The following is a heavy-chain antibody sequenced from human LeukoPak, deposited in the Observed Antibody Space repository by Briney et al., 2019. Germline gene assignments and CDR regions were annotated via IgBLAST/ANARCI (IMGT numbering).Heavy chain of an antibody. CDR2: ISSSGTPI. Sequence: PGGSLRLSCAATRFTFSSYEMNWVRQAPGKGLEWVSYISSSGTPIYYADSVRGRFTVSRDNAKNSLYLQMNSLRAEDTAVYYCARDYYGSGMVDYWGQGALVTVSS. J-gene: IGHJ4*02. CDR3: ARDYYGSGMVDY. D-gene: IGHD3-10*01. V-gene: IGHV3-48*03. CDR1: RFTFSSYE.